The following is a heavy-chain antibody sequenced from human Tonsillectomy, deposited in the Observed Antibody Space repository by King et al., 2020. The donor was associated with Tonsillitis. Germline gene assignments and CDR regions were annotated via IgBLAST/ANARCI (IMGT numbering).Heavy chain of an antibody. Sequence: QLVQSGAEVKKPGASLKVSCKASGYTFTSYDINWVRQATGQGLEWMGWMNPNRGNTGYAQKFQGRVTMTRNTSISTAYMELSSLGSEDTAGYYCARGRGSRLGYCSSTSCLCDYWGQGTLVTVSS. V-gene: IGHV1-8*01. CDR3: ARGRGSRLGYCSSTSCLCDY. J-gene: IGHJ4*02. CDR2: MNPNRGNT. D-gene: IGHD2-2*01. CDR1: GYTFTSYD.